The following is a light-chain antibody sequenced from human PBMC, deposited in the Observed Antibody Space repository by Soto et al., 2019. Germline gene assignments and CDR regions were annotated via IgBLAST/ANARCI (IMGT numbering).Light chain of an antibody. V-gene: IGKV3-20*01. CDR3: QQYGSSPRT. CDR2: GAS. J-gene: IGKJ1*01. Sequence: EIVLTQSPGTLSLSPGERATLSCRASQSIGSSNLAWYQQKPGLAPRLLIYGASSRATGIPDRFSGSGSGTDFTLTISRLEPEDFAVYYCQQYGSSPRTFGQGTKVEIK. CDR1: QSIGSSN.